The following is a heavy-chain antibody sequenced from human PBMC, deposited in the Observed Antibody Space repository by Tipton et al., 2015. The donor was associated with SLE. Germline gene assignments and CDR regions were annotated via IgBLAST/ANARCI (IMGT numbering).Heavy chain of an antibody. CDR1: GFMFSRYG. CDR3: ARTIAARGNSYFDL. Sequence: VQLVQSGGGLVQSGGSLRLSCAASGFMFSRYGLHWVRQAPGKGLEYVSAISSNGGSTYYANSVKDRFIISRDNSKNTLYLQMGSLRTEDMAVYYCARTIAARGNSYFDLWGRGTLVTVSS. CDR2: ISSNGGST. J-gene: IGHJ2*01. D-gene: IGHD6-6*01. V-gene: IGHV3-64*01.